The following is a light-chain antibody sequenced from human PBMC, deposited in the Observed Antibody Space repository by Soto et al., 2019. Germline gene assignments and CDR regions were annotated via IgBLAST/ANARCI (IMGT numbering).Light chain of an antibody. CDR1: SSDVGGYNF. Sequence: QSVLTQPASVSGSPGQSITISCTGTSSDVGGYNFVSWYQHHPGKAPKLIIYDVNNRPSGVSNRCSGSKSGNTASLTISGLHAEDEADYYCTSYTTSSTYVSGTGTKVTVL. CDR3: TSYTTSSTYV. V-gene: IGLV2-14*03. CDR2: DVN. J-gene: IGLJ1*01.